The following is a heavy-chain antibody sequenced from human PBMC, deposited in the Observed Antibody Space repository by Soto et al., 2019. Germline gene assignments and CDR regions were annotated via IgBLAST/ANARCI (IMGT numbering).Heavy chain of an antibody. D-gene: IGHD3-9*01. CDR3: AREPKPFLTGYYDL. CDR1: GFSMTNHA. V-gene: IGHV3-23*01. Sequence: GSLRLSFVVSGFSMTNHALTWVRQAPGKGLEWVSSISSTGSKTYYADSIKGRFTISRDNSKNTVFLQMNSLRPDDMAFYFCAREPKPFLTGYYDLWGQGTLVTVSS. CDR2: ISSTGSKT. J-gene: IGHJ4*02.